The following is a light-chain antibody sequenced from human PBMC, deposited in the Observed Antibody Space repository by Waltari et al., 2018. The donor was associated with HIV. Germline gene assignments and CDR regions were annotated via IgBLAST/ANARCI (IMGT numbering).Light chain of an antibody. CDR1: SGRVASNY. V-gene: IGLV6-57*02. CDR2: KDD. Sequence: NFMLTQPHSVSASPGKTVTISCTGSSGRVASNYVQWYQQRPGSAPTTVIYKDDQRPSGVPDRFSGSINSSSNSACLTISGLKTEDEADYYCQSFHGITAVFGGGTKLTVL. J-gene: IGLJ3*02. CDR3: QSFHGITAV.